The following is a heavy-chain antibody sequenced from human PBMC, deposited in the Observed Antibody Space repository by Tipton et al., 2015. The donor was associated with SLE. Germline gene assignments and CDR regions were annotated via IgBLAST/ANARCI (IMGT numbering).Heavy chain of an antibody. V-gene: IGHV4-61*02. CDR1: GGSISSGSYY. CDR2: IYTSGST. J-gene: IGHJ5*02. D-gene: IGHD4-11*01. CDR3: ARARLQSTHNWFYP. Sequence: TLSLTCTVSGGSISSGSYYWSWIRQPAGKGLEWIGRIYTSGSTNYNPSLKSRVTISVDTSKNQFSLKLSSVTAADTAVYYCARARLQSTHNWFYPWGQGTLVTVSS.